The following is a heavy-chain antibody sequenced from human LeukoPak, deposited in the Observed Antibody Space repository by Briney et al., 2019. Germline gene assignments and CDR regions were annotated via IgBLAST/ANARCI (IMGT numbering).Heavy chain of an antibody. CDR2: INQGGSDK. D-gene: IGHD1-14*01. J-gene: IGHJ4*02. CDR1: GFTFSGPW. Sequence: GGSLRLSCADSGFTFSGPWMSWGRQAPGKGLEWVANINQGGSDKYYVDSVKGRFTISRDNANNLLYLQMNSLRGEDTAVYYSRRDRSRAEDDWGQGTLVTVSS. CDR3: RRDRSRAEDD. V-gene: IGHV3-7*01.